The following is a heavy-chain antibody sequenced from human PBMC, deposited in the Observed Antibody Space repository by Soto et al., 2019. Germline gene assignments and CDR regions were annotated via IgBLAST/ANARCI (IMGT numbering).Heavy chain of an antibody. J-gene: IGHJ6*03. Sequence: QVQLQESGPGLVKPSQTLSLTCTVSGGSISSGGYYWSWIRQHPGKGLEWIGYIYNSGSTYYNPSLKSRITISLDTSKSQFSLKVSSVSAADTAVYYCARVGWANQASGSDYYYNMDVWGKGTTVTV. D-gene: IGHD3-10*01. CDR2: IYNSGST. V-gene: IGHV4-31*03. CDR3: ARVGWANQASGSDYYYNMDV. CDR1: GGSISSGGYY.